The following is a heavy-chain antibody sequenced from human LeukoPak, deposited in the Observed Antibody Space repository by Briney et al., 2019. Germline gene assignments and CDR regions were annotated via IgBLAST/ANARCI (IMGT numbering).Heavy chain of an antibody. V-gene: IGHV3-7*04. CDR1: AFSFSTFW. Sequence: GGSLRLSCTASAFSFSTFWMTWVRQAPGKGLEWVATINPDGRETYYVDSVKGRFTISRDNPKNSLYLQMNSLGAEDTAVYYCARGHYGMGVWSQGTTVTVSS. CDR3: ARGHYGMGV. CDR2: INPDGRET. J-gene: IGHJ6*02.